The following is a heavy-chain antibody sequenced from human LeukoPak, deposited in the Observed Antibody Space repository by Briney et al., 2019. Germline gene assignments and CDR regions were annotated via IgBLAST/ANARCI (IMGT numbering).Heavy chain of an antibody. CDR2: IRSSSSYI. CDR1: GFTFSSYS. D-gene: IGHD6-19*01. J-gene: IGHJ4*02. Sequence: PGGSLRLSCAASGFTFSSYSMNWVRQAPGKGLEWVSSIRSSSSYIYYADSVKGRFTISRDNAKNSLYLQMNSLRAEDTAVYYCARDWGAVAGYFDYWGQGTLVTVSS. CDR3: ARDWGAVAGYFDY. V-gene: IGHV3-21*01.